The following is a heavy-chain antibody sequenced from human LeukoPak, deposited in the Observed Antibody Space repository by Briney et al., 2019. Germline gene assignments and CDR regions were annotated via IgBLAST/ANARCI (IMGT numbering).Heavy chain of an antibody. CDR1: GFTFSSYW. CDR3: ARTRMVRGVNVFDY. D-gene: IGHD3-10*01. Sequence: GGSLRLSCAASGFTFSSYWMSWVRQAPGKGLEWVANIKQDGSEKYYVDSVKGRFTISRDNAKNSLYLQMNSLRAEDTAVYYCARTRMVRGVNVFDYWGQGTLVTVSS. V-gene: IGHV3-7*01. CDR2: IKQDGSEK. J-gene: IGHJ4*02.